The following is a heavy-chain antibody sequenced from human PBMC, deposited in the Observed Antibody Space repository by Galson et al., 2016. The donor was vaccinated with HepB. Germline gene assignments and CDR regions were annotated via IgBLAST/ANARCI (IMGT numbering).Heavy chain of an antibody. CDR3: GKYEFDY. V-gene: IGHV3-64D*09. D-gene: IGHD3-3*01. CDR2: IGSDGRST. Sequence: SLRLSCAASGFSFSSYVMFWVRQAPGKGLEFVSAIGSDGRSTHYADSLRGRFTVSRDNSKNMLYLQMSSLRAEDTAVYYCGKYEFDYWGQRTLVTVSS. CDR1: GFSFSSYV. J-gene: IGHJ4*02.